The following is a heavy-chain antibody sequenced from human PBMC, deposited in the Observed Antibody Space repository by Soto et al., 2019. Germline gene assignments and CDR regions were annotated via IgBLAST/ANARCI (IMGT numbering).Heavy chain of an antibody. CDR1: GYTFTGYY. CDR3: ARDGKLTGSLTTGDDAFDI. CDR2: INPNSGGT. Sequence: ASVKVSCKASGYTFTGYYMHWVRQAPGQGLEWMGWINPNSGGTNYAQKFQGWVTMTRDTSISTAYMELSRLRSDDTAVYYCARDGKLTGSLTTGDDAFDIWGQGTMVTVSS. V-gene: IGHV1-2*04. D-gene: IGHD7-27*01. J-gene: IGHJ3*02.